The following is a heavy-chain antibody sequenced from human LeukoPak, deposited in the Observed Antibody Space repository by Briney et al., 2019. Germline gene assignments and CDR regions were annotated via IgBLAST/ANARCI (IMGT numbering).Heavy chain of an antibody. V-gene: IGHV3-21*01. CDR2: ISSSSSYI. J-gene: IGHJ4*02. CDR3: ARDGESFYGDYVPDDY. D-gene: IGHD4-17*01. CDR1: GFTFSSYS. Sequence: GGSLRRSCAASGFTFSSYSMNWVRQAPGRGLEWVSSISSSSSYIYYADSVKGRFTISRHNSKNTLYLQMNSLRAEDTAVYYCARDGESFYGDYVPDDYWGQGTLVTVSS.